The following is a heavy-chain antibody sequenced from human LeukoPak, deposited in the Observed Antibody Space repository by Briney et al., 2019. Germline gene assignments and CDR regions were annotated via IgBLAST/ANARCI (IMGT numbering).Heavy chain of an antibody. CDR2: IYFSGST. J-gene: IGHJ4*02. D-gene: IGHD5-18*01. V-gene: IGHV4-39*01. Sequence: PSETLSLTCTVSAGSISSNNYYWGWIRQPPGKGLEWIGSIYFSGSTYYNPSLKSRVTMSVDTSKTQFSLKLCSGTAADTAVCYCPGYSNGFRFDYWGQGTLVTVSS. CDR1: AGSISSNNYY. CDR3: PGYSNGFRFDY.